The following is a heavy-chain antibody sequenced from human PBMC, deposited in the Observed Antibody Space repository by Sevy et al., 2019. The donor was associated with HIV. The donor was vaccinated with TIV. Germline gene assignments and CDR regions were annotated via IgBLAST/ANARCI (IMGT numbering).Heavy chain of an antibody. CDR2: ISAYNGDT. J-gene: IGHJ3*02. CDR1: GYTFTSYG. Sequence: ASVKVSCKASGYTFTSYGISWVRQAPGQGLEWMGWISAYNGDTNYAQKLQGRVTMTTDTSTSTAYMELTSLRSDDTAVYFCARGYYDFWSGYYRRDAFDSWGQGTRVTVPS. V-gene: IGHV1-18*01. CDR3: ARGYYDFWSGYYRRDAFDS. D-gene: IGHD3-3*01.